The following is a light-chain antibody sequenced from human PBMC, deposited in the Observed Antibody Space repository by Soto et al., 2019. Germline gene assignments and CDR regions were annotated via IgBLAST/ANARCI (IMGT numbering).Light chain of an antibody. CDR1: SSDIGGYNY. V-gene: IGLV2-14*03. Sequence: QSALTQPASVSGSPGQSITISCTGTSSDIGGYNYVAWYQQHPGKAPKLMIYDVINRPSGVSNRFSGFKSGNTASLTISGLQAEDEADYYCSSYTSSTAYVFGTGTKLTVL. J-gene: IGLJ1*01. CDR2: DVI. CDR3: SSYTSSTAYV.